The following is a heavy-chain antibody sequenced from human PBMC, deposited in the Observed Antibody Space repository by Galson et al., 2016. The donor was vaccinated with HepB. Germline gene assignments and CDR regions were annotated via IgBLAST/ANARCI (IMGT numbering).Heavy chain of an antibody. CDR3: ASPDYDFWKGSEPH. CDR1: GGSISSSNYY. J-gene: IGHJ4*02. V-gene: IGHV4-39*01. CDR2: VYYSGSP. D-gene: IGHD3/OR15-3a*01. Sequence: SETLSLTCTVSGGSISSSNYYWAWIRQPPGKGLEWIGSVYYSGSPYYNPSLKSRVTISVDTSTNQFSLKVIYVTAADTAVYYCASPDYDFWKGSEPHWGQGTLFTVSS.